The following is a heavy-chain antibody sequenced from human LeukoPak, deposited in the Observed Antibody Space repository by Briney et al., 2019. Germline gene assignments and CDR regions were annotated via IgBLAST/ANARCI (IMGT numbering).Heavy chain of an antibody. CDR2: IYYSGST. CDR3: ARRMRGQWLVKKVLYAFDI. D-gene: IGHD6-19*01. V-gene: IGHV4-39*01. J-gene: IGHJ3*02. Sequence: SETLSLTCAVSGGSFSSSSYYWGWLRQPPGKGREWIGSIYYSGSTYYNPSLKSRVTISVDTSKNQFSLKLSSVTAADTAVYYCARRMRGQWLVKKVLYAFDIWGQGTMVTVSS. CDR1: GGSFSSSSYY.